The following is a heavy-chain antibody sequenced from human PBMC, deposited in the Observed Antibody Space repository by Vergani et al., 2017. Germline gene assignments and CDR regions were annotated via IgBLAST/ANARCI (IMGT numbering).Heavy chain of an antibody. V-gene: IGHV3-30*02. Sequence: QVQLVESGGGVVQPGRSLRLSCAASGFTFSSYGMHWVRQAPGKGLEWVAFIRYDGSNKYYADSVKGRFTISRDNSKNTLYLQMNSLRAEDTAVYYCAKVFSPSAGTLLIYYYYGMDVWGQ. CDR2: IRYDGSNK. CDR3: AKVFSPSAGTLLIYYYYGMDV. D-gene: IGHD6-13*01. CDR1: GFTFSSYG. J-gene: IGHJ6*02.